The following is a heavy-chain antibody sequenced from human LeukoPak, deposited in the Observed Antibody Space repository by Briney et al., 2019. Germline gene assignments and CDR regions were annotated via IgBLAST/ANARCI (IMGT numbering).Heavy chain of an antibody. V-gene: IGHV1-18*01. CDR3: GRGGPFPSGSSSREYYLDY. J-gene: IGHJ4*02. D-gene: IGHD6-6*01. CDR2: RSIYNGNT. CDR1: GYDSINYG. Sequence: ASVKVSCKASGYDSINYGISWLRQAPGQGLEWMGWRSIYNGNTNYKLQGRVTMTIDTSTSTAYMEVRSLRSDDTAVYYCGRGGPFPSGSSSREYYLDYWGQGTLVIVSS.